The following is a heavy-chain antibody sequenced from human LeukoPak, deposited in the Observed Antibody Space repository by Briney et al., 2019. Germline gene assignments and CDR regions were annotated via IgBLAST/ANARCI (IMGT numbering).Heavy chain of an antibody. D-gene: IGHD1-14*01. Sequence: PGGSLRLSCVVSGVTISSNYMNWVRQAPGKGLEWVSVIYSGGSPFYADSVKGRFTISRDNSKNTLYLQMNSLRPDDTAVYYCTGRIDYWGQGTLVTVSS. CDR1: GVTISSNY. CDR2: IYSGGSP. J-gene: IGHJ4*02. V-gene: IGHV3-53*01. CDR3: TGRIDY.